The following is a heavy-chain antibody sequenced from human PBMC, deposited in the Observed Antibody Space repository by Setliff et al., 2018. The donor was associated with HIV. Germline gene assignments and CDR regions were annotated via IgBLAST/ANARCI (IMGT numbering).Heavy chain of an antibody. CDR3: AKDPGDYYGSGSAFDY. CDR1: GFTFSTYG. V-gene: IGHV3-30*02. Sequence: SLRLSCAASGFTFSTYGMHWVRQAPGKGLEWVAFIRYDGSNKYYLDSVKGRFTISRDNSKNTLYLQMNSLKAEDTAVYYRAKDPGDYYGSGSAFDYWGQGTLVTVSS. CDR2: IRYDGSNK. D-gene: IGHD3-10*01. J-gene: IGHJ4*02.